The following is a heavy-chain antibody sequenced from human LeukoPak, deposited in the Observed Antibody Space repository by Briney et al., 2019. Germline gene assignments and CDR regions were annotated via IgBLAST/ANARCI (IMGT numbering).Heavy chain of an antibody. V-gene: IGHV3-23*01. CDR2: ISGNGGTT. CDR3: AKVREQWLVGNDAFDI. D-gene: IGHD6-19*01. CDR1: GFTFSTYA. Sequence: PGGSLRLSCAASGFTFSTYAMSWVRQAPGKGLECVSAISGNGGTTYYADSIKGRFTISRDNSKNTLSLQMNSLRAEDTAVYYCAKVREQWLVGNDAFDIWGQGTMVTVTS. J-gene: IGHJ3*02.